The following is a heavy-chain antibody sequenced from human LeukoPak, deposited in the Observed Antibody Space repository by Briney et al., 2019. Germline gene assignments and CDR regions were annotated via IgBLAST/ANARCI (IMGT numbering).Heavy chain of an antibody. CDR1: GFTFSSYW. CDR2: IKQDGSEK. V-gene: IGHV3-7*01. J-gene: IGHJ6*02. D-gene: IGHD1-26*01. Sequence: PGGPLRLSCVASGFTFSSYWMSWVRQAPGKGLEWVANIKQDGSEKYYVDSVKDRFTISRDNAKTSLYLQMNSLRAEETAVYYCAREATTSDYYYGMDGWGQGTTVTVSS. CDR3: AREATTSDYYYGMDG.